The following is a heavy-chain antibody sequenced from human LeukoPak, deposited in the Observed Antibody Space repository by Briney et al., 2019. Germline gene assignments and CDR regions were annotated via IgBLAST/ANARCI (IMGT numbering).Heavy chain of an antibody. CDR2: INNSGST. CDR3: ASVPVYYDSSGYYSFDY. CDR1: GGTFCGYY. Sequence: KPSETLSLTCAVYGGTFCGYYWSWNRQPPGKGLEWMGEINNSGSTNYNTSLESRVTIAADTSKHQFSLTLSSVTAADTPVYYCASVPVYYDSSGYYSFDYWGQGTLVTVSS. V-gene: IGHV4-34*01. J-gene: IGHJ4*02. D-gene: IGHD3-22*01.